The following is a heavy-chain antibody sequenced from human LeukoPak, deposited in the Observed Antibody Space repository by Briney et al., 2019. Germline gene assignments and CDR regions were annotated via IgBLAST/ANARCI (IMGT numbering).Heavy chain of an antibody. Sequence: SVKVSCKASGGTFGHYGINWVRQAPGQGLEWMGWIMPTFGTANNARRFQGRVTITTGESSNTVYMELNSLTSEDTAVYFCARASSSAHYTGAIDIWGQGTMLTVSS. D-gene: IGHD3-3*01. J-gene: IGHJ3*02. CDR3: ARASSSAHYTGAIDI. V-gene: IGHV1-69*05. CDR2: IMPTFGTA. CDR1: GGTFGHYG.